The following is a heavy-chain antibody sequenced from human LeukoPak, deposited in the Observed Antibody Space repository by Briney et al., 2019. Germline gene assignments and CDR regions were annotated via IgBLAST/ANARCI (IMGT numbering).Heavy chain of an antibody. CDR2: ISGSGGST. J-gene: IGHJ4*02. Sequence: PGGSLRLSCAASGFTFSSYAMSWVRQAPGKGLEWVSAISGSGGSTYYADSVKGRFTISRDNAKNSLYLQMNSLRAEDTAMYYCASTRCTGTSCYLPILDWGQGILVTVSS. V-gene: IGHV3-23*01. CDR1: GFTFSSYA. CDR3: ASTRCTGTSCYLPILD. D-gene: IGHD2-2*01.